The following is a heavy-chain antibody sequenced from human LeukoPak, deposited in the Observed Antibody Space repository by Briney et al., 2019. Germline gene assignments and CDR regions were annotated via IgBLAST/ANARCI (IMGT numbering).Heavy chain of an antibody. J-gene: IGHJ4*02. CDR2: ISFDGRNK. CDR3: ARGGIAVAVADY. D-gene: IGHD6-19*01. V-gene: IGHV3-30*10. CDR1: GFTFSSYA. Sequence: GGSLRLSCVVSGFTFSSYAMHWVHQAPGKGLEWVAAISFDGRNKYYTDSVKGRFTSSRDNSKNTLYLQVNSLRVEDTAIYYCARGGIAVAVADYWGQGTLVTVSS.